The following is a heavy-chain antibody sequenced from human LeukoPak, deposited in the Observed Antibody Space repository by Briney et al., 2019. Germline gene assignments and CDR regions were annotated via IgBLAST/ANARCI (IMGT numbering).Heavy chain of an antibody. CDR3: ARAPSSYYDTWFDP. J-gene: IGHJ5*02. CDR2: ISYDGSNK. D-gene: IGHD3-22*01. CDR1: GFTFSSYA. V-gene: IGHV3-30-3*01. Sequence: EGSLRLSCAASGFTFSSYAMHWVRQAPGKGLEWVAVISYDGSNKFYADSVKGRFTVSRDNSKNTLDLQMNSLRAEDTAVYYCARAPSSYYDTWFDPWGQGTLVTVSS.